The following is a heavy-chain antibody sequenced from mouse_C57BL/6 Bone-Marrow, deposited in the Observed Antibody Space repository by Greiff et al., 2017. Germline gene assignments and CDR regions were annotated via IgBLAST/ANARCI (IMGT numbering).Heavy chain of an antibody. D-gene: IGHD2-1*01. CDR3: ARGDYGNHHYAMDY. J-gene: IGHJ4*01. V-gene: IGHV1-64*01. CDR2: IHPNSGST. Sequence: QVQLQQPGAELVKPGASVKLSCKASGYTFTSYWMHWVKQRPGQGLEWIGMIHPNSGSTNYNEKFKRKATLTVDKSSSTAYMQLSSLTSEDSAVYYCARGDYGNHHYAMDYWGQGTSVTVSS. CDR1: GYTFTSYW.